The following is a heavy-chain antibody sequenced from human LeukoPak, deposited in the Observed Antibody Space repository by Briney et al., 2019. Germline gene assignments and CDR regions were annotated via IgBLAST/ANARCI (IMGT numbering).Heavy chain of an antibody. Sequence: GASVTVSFKSSVYTLTSNNMHWVGQAPGQGLEGMGIIYPSSGYTRYAQKFQGRVTLTRDTSTSTVYMELSSLRSEDTAMYYCARDTGSYSASSWGQGTLVTVSS. CDR3: ARDTGSYSASS. CDR1: VYTLTSNN. CDR2: IYPSSGYT. J-gene: IGHJ5*02. V-gene: IGHV1-46*01. D-gene: IGHD1-26*01.